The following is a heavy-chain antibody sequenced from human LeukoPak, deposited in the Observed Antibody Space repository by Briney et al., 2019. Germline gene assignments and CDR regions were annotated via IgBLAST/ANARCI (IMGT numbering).Heavy chain of an antibody. CDR1: GGSISSNT. CDR2: ISSSSSYI. CDR3: ARSKPPNHPISSWSFYYGMDV. D-gene: IGHD6-13*01. V-gene: IGHV3-21*04. J-gene: IGHJ6*02. Sequence: PSETLSLTCTVSGGSISSNTYYWGWIRQPPGKGLEWVSSISSSSSYIYYADSVKGRFTISRDNAKNSLYLQMNSLRAEDTAVYYCARSKPPNHPISSWSFYYGMDVWGQGTTVTVSS.